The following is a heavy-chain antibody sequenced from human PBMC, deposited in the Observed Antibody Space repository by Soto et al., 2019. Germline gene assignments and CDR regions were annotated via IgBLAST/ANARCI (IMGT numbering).Heavy chain of an antibody. CDR1: GFTFSSYA. CDR2: ISSYWGST. J-gene: IGHJ4*02. V-gene: IGHV3-64*01. CDR3: ARGYDFWSGYPYFDY. Sequence: SLRLSCAASGFTFSSYAMHWVRQAPGKGLEYVSAISSYWGSTYYANSVKGRFTISRDNSKNTLYLQMGSLRAEDMAVYYCARGYDFWSGYPYFDYWGQGTLVTVSS. D-gene: IGHD3-3*01.